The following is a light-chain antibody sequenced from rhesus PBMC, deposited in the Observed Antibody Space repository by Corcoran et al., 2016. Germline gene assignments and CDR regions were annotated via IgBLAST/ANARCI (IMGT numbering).Light chain of an antibody. Sequence: DIQMTQSPSSLSASVGDTVTITCRASQSISSWLDWYQQKPGKAPKLLIYKASSLQSGDTSRFSGSGSGTDFTLTISSLQTEDFATYYCLQYSSSPFTFGPGTKLDIK. CDR1: QSISSW. CDR3: LQYSSSPFT. CDR2: KAS. V-gene: IGKV1-22*01. J-gene: IGKJ3*01.